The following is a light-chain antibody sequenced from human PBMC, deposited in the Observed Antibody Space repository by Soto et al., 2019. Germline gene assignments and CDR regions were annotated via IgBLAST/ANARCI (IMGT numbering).Light chain of an antibody. Sequence: SYDLTQPPSVSVSPGQTASLTCSGDKLGDKYASWYQQKPGQSPVLVIYQDTKRPSGIPERFSGSNSGNTATLTIGGTQTMDEADYYCQAWDSSTAFVFGPGTKLTVL. CDR1: KLGDKY. V-gene: IGLV3-1*01. J-gene: IGLJ1*01. CDR2: QDT. CDR3: QAWDSSTAFV.